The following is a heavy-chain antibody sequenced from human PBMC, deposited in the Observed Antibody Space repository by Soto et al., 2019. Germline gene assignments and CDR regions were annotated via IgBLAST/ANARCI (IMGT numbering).Heavy chain of an antibody. CDR2: IDWDDDK. Sequence: TGPTLVNPTQTLTLTCTFSGFSLSTSGMCVSWIRQPPGKALEWLALIDWDDDKHYSTSLKTRLTISKDTSKNQVVLTMTNMDPVDTATYYCARIPLKSKQLVGGRAYYYYYGMDVWGQGTTVTVSS. D-gene: IGHD6-6*01. J-gene: IGHJ6*02. V-gene: IGHV2-70*01. CDR3: ARIPLKSKQLVGGRAYYYYYGMDV. CDR1: GFSLSTSGMC.